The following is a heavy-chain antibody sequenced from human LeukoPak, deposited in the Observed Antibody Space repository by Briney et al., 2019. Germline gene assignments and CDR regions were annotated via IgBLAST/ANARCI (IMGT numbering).Heavy chain of an antibody. J-gene: IGHJ4*02. V-gene: IGHV1-18*01. CDR2: ISAYNGNT. Sequence: GASVKVSCKASGYTFTSYGISWVRQAPGQGLEWMGWISAYNGNTDYARKFQGRLTMTTDTSTSTTYMELRSLRSDDTAVYYCARGYRYSGYEFDYWGQGTLVTVSS. CDR3: ARGYRYSGYEFDY. D-gene: IGHD5-12*01. CDR1: GYTFTSYG.